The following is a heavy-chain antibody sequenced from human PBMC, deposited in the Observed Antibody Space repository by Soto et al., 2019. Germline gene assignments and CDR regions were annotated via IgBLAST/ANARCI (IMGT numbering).Heavy chain of an antibody. Sequence: GGSLRLSCAASGFTFSSFAMSWVRQAPGKGLDWVSAISGSGVSTYSADSVKGRFTISRDNSKNTLYLQMSSLRAEDTAVYYCARGFSAGKGSPPDFGGQGSLVTVS. CDR1: GFTFSSFA. CDR2: ISGSGVST. J-gene: IGHJ4*02. CDR3: ARGFSAGKGSPPDF. V-gene: IGHV3-23*01. D-gene: IGHD6-13*01.